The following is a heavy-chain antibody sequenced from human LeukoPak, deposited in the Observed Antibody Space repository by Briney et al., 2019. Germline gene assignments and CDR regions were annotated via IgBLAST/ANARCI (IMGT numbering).Heavy chain of an antibody. D-gene: IGHD3-10*01. CDR2: IYYSGST. V-gene: IGHV4-59*01. Sequence: SETLSLTCTVSGGSISSYYWSWIRQPPGKGLEWIGYIYYSGSTNYNPSLKSQVTISVDTSKNQFSLKLSSVTAADTAVYYCARAVLWFGELSWFDPWGQGTLVTVSS. J-gene: IGHJ5*02. CDR3: ARAVLWFGELSWFDP. CDR1: GGSISSYY.